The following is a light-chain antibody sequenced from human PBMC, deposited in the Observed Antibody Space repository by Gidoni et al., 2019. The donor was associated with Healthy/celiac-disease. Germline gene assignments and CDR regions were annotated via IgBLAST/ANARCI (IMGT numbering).Light chain of an antibody. J-gene: IGLJ3*02. V-gene: IGLV10-54*04. Sequence: QAGLTQPPSVSKGLRQTATLTCTGNSNNVGNQGAAWLQQHQGHPPKLLSYRNNNRPSGISERFSASRSGNTASLTITGLQPEDEADYYCSAWDSSLWVFGGGTKLTVL. CDR2: RNN. CDR1: SNNVGNQG. CDR3: SAWDSSLWV.